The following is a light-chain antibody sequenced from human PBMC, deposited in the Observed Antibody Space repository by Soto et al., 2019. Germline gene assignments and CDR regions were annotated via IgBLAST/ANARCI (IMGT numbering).Light chain of an antibody. CDR3: QSYDSSLSGWV. V-gene: IGLV1-40*01. CDR2: GNS. J-gene: IGLJ2*01. CDR1: RSNIGAGYD. Sequence: QSVLTQPPSVSGAPGQRVTISCTGSRSNIGAGYDVHWYQQLPGTAPKLLIYGNSNRPSGVPDRFSGSKSGTSASLAITGLLAEDEADYYCQSYDSSLSGWVFGGGTQLTVL.